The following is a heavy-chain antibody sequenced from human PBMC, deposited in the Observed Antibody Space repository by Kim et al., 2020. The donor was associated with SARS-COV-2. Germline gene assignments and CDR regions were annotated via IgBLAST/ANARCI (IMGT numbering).Heavy chain of an antibody. V-gene: IGHV1-3*01. D-gene: IGHD3-22*01. CDR2: INAGNGNT. J-gene: IGHJ4*02. CDR3: ARDQAGDDSSGYYYVPGGYFDY. CDR1: GYTFTSYA. Sequence: ASVKVSCKASGYTFTSYAMHWVRQAPGQRLEWMGWINAGNGNTKYSQKFQGRVTITRDTSASTAYMELSSLRSEDTAVYYCARDQAGDDSSGYYYVPGGYFDYWGQGTLVTVSS.